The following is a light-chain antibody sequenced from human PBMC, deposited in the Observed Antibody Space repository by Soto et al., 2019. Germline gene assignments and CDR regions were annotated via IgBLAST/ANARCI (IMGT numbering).Light chain of an antibody. V-gene: IGKV3-11*01. CDR3: QQRSNWPIT. CDR2: DGS. CDR1: QSVSSC. J-gene: IGKJ5*01. Sequence: EIVLTQSPATLSLSPGERATLSCRASQSVSSCLAWYQHKPGQAPRLLIYDGSNRATGIPARFSGSGSGTDFTLTISSLEPEDFAVYYCQQRSNWPITFGQGTRLEIK.